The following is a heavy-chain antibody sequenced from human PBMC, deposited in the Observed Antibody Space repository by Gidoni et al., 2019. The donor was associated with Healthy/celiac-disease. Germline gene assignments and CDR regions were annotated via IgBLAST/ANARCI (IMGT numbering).Heavy chain of an antibody. CDR1: VFTFRSYA. V-gene: IGHV3-23*01. D-gene: IGHD4-17*01. Sequence: EVQLLESGGGLVPPGGSLRLSSAASVFTFRSYAMSWVRQAPGEGLEWVSAISGSGGSTYYAESVKGRFTISRDNSKNTLYLQMNSLRAEYTAVYYCAKGPTTTVTFDYWGQGTLVTVSS. J-gene: IGHJ4*02. CDR3: AKGPTTTVTFDY. CDR2: ISGSGGST.